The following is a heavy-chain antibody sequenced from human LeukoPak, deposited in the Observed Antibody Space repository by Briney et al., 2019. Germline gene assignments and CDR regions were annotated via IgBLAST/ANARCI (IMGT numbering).Heavy chain of an antibody. Sequence: SETLSLTCAFYGGSLSGYYWSWIRQPPGEGLEWIGEINHSGSTNYNPSLKSRVTISVDTSKKQFSLKLSSVTAADTAVYYCARAYPNYYDSSVYYFDYWGQGTLVTVSS. CDR1: GGSLSGYY. V-gene: IGHV4-34*01. CDR3: ARAYPNYYDSSVYYFDY. J-gene: IGHJ4*02. CDR2: INHSGST. D-gene: IGHD3-22*01.